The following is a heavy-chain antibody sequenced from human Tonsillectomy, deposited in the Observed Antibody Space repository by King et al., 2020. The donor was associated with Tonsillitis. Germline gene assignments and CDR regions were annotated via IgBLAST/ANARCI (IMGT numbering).Heavy chain of an antibody. CDR3: ATSSSSTIYYYYHYMDV. CDR1: GGSISSGRYY. V-gene: IGHV4-61*02. D-gene: IGHD6-6*01. J-gene: IGHJ6*03. Sequence: QLQESGPGLVKPSQTLSLTCTVSGGSISSGRYYWSWIRQPAGKGLEWLGHIYPSGSTNYNPSLESRVTMSLDTSKNQFSLKLSSVTAADTALYYCATSSSSTIYYYYHYMDVWGKGTTVTVSS. CDR2: IYPSGST.